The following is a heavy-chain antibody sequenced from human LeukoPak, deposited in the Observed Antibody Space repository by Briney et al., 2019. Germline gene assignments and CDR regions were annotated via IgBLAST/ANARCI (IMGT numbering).Heavy chain of an antibody. V-gene: IGHV1-69*04. CDR2: IIPILGIA. CDR3: ARDPRYGPYYFDY. J-gene: IGHJ4*02. D-gene: IGHD4-17*01. Sequence: SVKVSCKASGGTFSSYAISWVRQAPGQGLEWMGRIIPILGIANYAQKFQGRVTITADKSTSTAYMELSSLRSEDTAVYYCARDPRYGPYYFDYWGQGTLVTVYS. CDR1: GGTFSSYA.